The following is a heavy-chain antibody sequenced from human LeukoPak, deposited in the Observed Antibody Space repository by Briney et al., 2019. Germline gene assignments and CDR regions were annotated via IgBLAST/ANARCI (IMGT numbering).Heavy chain of an antibody. Sequence: GGSLILSCVASGFTFRTYAMSWVRQAPGKGLERVSVISDTGTSTYYADSVKGRFTISRVNSKNKVFLQMNSLRAEESAVYYCAKGAGDYCSGGRCYPFDYWGQGTPVTVSS. CDR2: ISDTGTST. CDR3: AKGAGDYCSGGRCYPFDY. V-gene: IGHV3-23*01. D-gene: IGHD2-15*01. J-gene: IGHJ4*02. CDR1: GFTFRTYA.